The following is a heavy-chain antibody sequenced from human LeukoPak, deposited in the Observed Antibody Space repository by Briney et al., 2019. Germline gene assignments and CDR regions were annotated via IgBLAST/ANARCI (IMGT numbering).Heavy chain of an antibody. D-gene: IGHD5-24*01. CDR3: AREAEMAAMGL. Sequence: PGGSLRLSCAASGFTFSSYGMHWVRQAPGKGLEWVAVIWYDGSNKYYADSVKGRFTISRDNSKNTLYLQMNSPRAEDTAVYYCAREAEMAAMGLWGQGTLVTVSS. J-gene: IGHJ4*02. V-gene: IGHV3-33*01. CDR1: GFTFSSYG. CDR2: IWYDGSNK.